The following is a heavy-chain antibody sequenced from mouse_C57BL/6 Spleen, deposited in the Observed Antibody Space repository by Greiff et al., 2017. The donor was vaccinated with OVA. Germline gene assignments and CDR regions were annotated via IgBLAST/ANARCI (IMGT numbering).Heavy chain of an antibody. D-gene: IGHD3-3*01. Sequence: EVKLMESGAELVRPGASVKLSCTASGFNIKDDYMHWVKQRPEQGLEWIGWIDPENGDTEYASKFQGKATITADTSSNTAYLQLSSLTSEDTAVYYCTTGLGDGDFDYWGQGTTLTVSS. CDR3: TTGLGDGDFDY. J-gene: IGHJ2*01. CDR1: GFNIKDDY. CDR2: IDPENGDT. V-gene: IGHV14-4*01.